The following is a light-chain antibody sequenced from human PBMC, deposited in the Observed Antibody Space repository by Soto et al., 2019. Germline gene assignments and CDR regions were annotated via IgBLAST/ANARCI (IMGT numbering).Light chain of an antibody. CDR3: SSFTRSSTYV. J-gene: IGLJ1*01. Sequence: QSALTQPASVSGSPGQSIAISCTGTSSDVGGYNYVSWYQQHPGKAPKLMIYDVSNRPSGVSDRFSGSKSGNTASLTISGLQAEDEGDYYCSSFTRSSTYVFGTGTKRTVL. V-gene: IGLV2-14*03. CDR2: DVS. CDR1: SSDVGGYNY.